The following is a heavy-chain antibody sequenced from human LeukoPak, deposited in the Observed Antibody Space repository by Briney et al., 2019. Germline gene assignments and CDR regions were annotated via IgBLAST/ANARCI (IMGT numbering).Heavy chain of an antibody. V-gene: IGHV1-46*01. D-gene: IGHD1-26*01. J-gene: IGHJ5*02. CDR1: GGTFSSYA. CDR3: AAMGFDP. Sequence: GASVKVSCKASGGTFSSYAISWVRQAPGQGLEWMGIINPSGGSTSYAQKFQGRVTMTRDTSTSTVYMELSSLRSEDTAVYYCAAMGFDPWGQGTLVTVSS. CDR2: INPSGGST.